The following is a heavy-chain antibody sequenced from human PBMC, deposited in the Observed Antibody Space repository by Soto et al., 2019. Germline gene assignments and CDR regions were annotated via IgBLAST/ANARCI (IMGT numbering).Heavy chain of an antibody. J-gene: IGHJ4*02. V-gene: IGHV4-31*03. Sequence: SETLSLTCTVSGGSISSGGSYWSWIRQNPGKGLEWIGYIYYSGSTYYNPSLKSRVTISVDTSKNQFSLKLSSVTAADTAVYYCARDLAYSGYDSGFDYWGQGTLVTVSS. CDR2: IYYSGST. D-gene: IGHD5-12*01. CDR3: ARDLAYSGYDSGFDY. CDR1: GGSISSGGSY.